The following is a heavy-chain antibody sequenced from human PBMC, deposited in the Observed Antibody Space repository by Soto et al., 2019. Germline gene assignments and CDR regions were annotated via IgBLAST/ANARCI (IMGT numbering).Heavy chain of an antibody. D-gene: IGHD3-22*01. CDR1: GYTFTGYY. CDR2: INPNSGGT. V-gene: IGHV1-2*04. Sequence: QVQLVQSGAEVKKPGASVKVSCKASGYTFTGYYMHWVRQAPGQGLEWMGWINPNSGGTNYAQKFQGWVTMTRDTSISTAYMELSRLRSDDTAVYYCARAIQPGYDSSGYSQYYFDYWGQGTLVTVSS. CDR3: ARAIQPGYDSSGYSQYYFDY. J-gene: IGHJ4*02.